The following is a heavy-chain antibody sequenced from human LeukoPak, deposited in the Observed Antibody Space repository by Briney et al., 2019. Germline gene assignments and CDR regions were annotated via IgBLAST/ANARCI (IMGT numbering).Heavy chain of an antibody. D-gene: IGHD3-10*01. CDR3: TRGKYYGSGSYSNL. Sequence: GGSLRLSCAASGFTYSSYAIHWVRQAPGKGLEWVAVISYDGSNKYYADSVKGRFTISRDNSKNTVYLQMDSLRAEDTAVYYCTRGKYYGSGSYSNLWGQGTLVTVSS. CDR1: GFTYSSYA. J-gene: IGHJ5*02. V-gene: IGHV3-30-3*01. CDR2: ISYDGSNK.